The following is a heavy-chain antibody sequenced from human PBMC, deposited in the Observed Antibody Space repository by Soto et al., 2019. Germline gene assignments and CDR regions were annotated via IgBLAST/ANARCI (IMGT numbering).Heavy chain of an antibody. CDR2: ISGSGGST. CDR1: GFTFSSYA. CDR3: AKDRECSSTSCYEAPYYYYYYYMDV. V-gene: IGHV3-23*01. Sequence: GGSLRLSCAASGFTFSSYAMSWVRQAPGKGLEWVSAISGSGGSTYYADSVKGRFTISRDNSKNTLYLQMNSLRAEDTAVSYCAKDRECSSTSCYEAPYYYYYYYMDVWGKGTTVTVSS. J-gene: IGHJ6*03. D-gene: IGHD2-2*01.